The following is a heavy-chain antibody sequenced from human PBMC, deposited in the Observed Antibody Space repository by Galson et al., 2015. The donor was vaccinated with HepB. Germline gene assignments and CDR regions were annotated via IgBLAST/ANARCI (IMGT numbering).Heavy chain of an antibody. J-gene: IGHJ6*03. Sequence: SLRLSCAASGFTFSSYAMNWVCKAPGKGLEWVSAISGSGGSTYYADSVKGRFTTSRDNSKNKLYLQMNSLRAEDTAVYYCVKRGGEPIVVVPAAIDYYMDVWGKGTTVTVSS. D-gene: IGHD2-2*01. V-gene: IGHV3-23*01. CDR2: ISGSGGST. CDR3: VKRGGEPIVVVPAAIDYYMDV. CDR1: GFTFSSYA.